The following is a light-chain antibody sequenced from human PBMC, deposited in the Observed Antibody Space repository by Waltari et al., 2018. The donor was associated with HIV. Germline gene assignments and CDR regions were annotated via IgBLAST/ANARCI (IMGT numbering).Light chain of an antibody. CDR1: EDANIW. J-gene: IGKJ4*01. Sequence: DIQLTQSPSSVSASIGDRVTITCRAVEDANIWLAWYHQRPGEAPRSLIYAAFTLQGGVPSRFSGSGFGTHFTLTIDNMQPEDFGTYYCQQYNRFPATFGGGTTVDI. CDR2: AAF. V-gene: IGKV1D-16*01. CDR3: QQYNRFPAT.